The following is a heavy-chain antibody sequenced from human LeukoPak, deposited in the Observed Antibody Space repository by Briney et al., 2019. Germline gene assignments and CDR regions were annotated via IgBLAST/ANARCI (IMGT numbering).Heavy chain of an antibody. CDR3: ARLASGPPDY. J-gene: IGHJ4*02. D-gene: IGHD6-25*01. CDR1: GFTFSSYA. CDR2: ISYDGNEK. V-gene: IGHV3-30-3*01. Sequence: GGSLRLSCAASGFTFSSYAMHWVRQAPGKGLEWVAVISYDGNEKYYADSVKGRFTISRANSETTLYLQMNSLRVEDTALYYCARLASGPPDYWGQGTLVTVSS.